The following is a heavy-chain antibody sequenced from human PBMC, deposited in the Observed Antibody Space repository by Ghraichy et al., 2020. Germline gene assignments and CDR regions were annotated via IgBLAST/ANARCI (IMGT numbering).Heavy chain of an antibody. CDR2: ISSSSSYI. Sequence: GGSLRLSCAASGFTFSGYSLNWVRQAPGKGLEWVSSISSSSSYIYYADSVKGRFTVSRDNAKNSLYVQMNSLRAEDTAMYYCARGGTSFDYWGQGTLVTVSS. CDR1: GFTFSGYS. D-gene: IGHD1-1*01. V-gene: IGHV3-21*01. CDR3: ARGGTSFDY. J-gene: IGHJ4*02.